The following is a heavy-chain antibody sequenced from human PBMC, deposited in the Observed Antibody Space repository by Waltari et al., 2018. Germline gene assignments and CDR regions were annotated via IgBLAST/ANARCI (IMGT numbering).Heavy chain of an antibody. J-gene: IGHJ6*02. V-gene: IGHV3-23*01. CDR2: ITGGGVST. CDR1: GFTFINHA. Sequence: EVQLFESGGGMVQRGGSLRLSCVGSGFTFINHAMTWGRQAPGKGLELVSSITGGGVSTYYAASVEGRFTISRDNSKNTLYLEMNSLRVEDTALYYCARPMQLAGRSYFYYGMDVWGQGTTVTVSS. CDR3: ARPMQLAGRSYFYYGMDV. D-gene: IGHD5-18*01.